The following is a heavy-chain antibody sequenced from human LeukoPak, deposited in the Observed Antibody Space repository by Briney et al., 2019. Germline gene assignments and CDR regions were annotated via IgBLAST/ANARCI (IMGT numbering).Heavy chain of an antibody. D-gene: IGHD3-22*01. Sequence: ASVEVSCKASGYTFTSYGISWVRHAPGQGLEWMGWISAYNGNTNYAQKLQGRVTMTTDTSTSTAYMELRSLRSDDTAVYYCARVRRITMIVVVLDAFDIWGQGTMVTVSS. CDR2: ISAYNGNT. CDR1: GYTFTSYG. J-gene: IGHJ3*02. CDR3: ARVRRITMIVVVLDAFDI. V-gene: IGHV1-18*01.